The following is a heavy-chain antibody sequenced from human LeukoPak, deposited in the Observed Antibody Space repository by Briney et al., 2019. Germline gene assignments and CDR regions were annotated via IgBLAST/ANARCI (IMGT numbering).Heavy chain of an antibody. CDR3: ARSRGYSYGTTFLDY. D-gene: IGHD5-18*01. CDR1: GGSISTYY. CDR2: IYYSGSI. Sequence: SETLSLTCTVSGGSISTYYWSWIRQPPGKGLEWIGYIYYSGSINYNPSLKSRVTISVDTSKNHFSLKLISVTAADTAVYYCARSRGYSYGTTFLDYWGQGTLVTVSS. J-gene: IGHJ4*02. V-gene: IGHV4-59*08.